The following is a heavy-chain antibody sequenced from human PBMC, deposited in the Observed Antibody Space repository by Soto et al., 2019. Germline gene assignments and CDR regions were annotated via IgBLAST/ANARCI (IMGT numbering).Heavy chain of an antibody. J-gene: IGHJ2*01. CDR1: GFTFGDFA. Sequence: EVQLLESGGDLVQPGGSLRLSCAASGFTFGDFAMNWVRQAPGKWLEWVSGITGGGDYTFYADSVKGRFTISRVQSKNTVYLQMNSLRAEDTALYYCVKKIAGTTTNGAYWYFDLWGRGTLVTVSS. CDR3: VKKIAGTTTNGAYWYFDL. V-gene: IGHV3-23*01. CDR2: ITGGGDYT. D-gene: IGHD2-8*01.